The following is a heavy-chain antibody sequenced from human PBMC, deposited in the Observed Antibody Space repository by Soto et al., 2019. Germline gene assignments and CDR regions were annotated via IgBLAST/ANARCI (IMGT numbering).Heavy chain of an antibody. CDR2: INHSGST. CDR1: GGSFSGYY. D-gene: IGHD2-8*02. J-gene: IGHJ4*02. CDR3: ARDKITGLFDY. Sequence: SETLSLTCAVFGGSFSGYYWSWIRQPPGTGLEWIGEINHSGSTNYNPSLKSRVTISVDTSKNQFSLKLTSVTAADTAVYYCARDKITGLFDYWGQGTLVTVSS. V-gene: IGHV4-34*01.